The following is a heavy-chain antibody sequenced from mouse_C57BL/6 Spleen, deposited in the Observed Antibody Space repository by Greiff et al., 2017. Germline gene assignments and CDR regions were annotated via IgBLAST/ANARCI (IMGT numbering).Heavy chain of an antibody. CDR2: IDPSDSYT. CDR1: GYTFTSYW. Sequence: QVQLQQPGAELVMPGASVKLSCKASGYTFTSYWMHWVKQRPGQGLEWIGEIDPSDSYTNYNQKFKGKSTLTVDKSSSTAYMQLSSLTSEDSAVYYCARVAAQAHWYFGVWGTGTTVTVSS. V-gene: IGHV1-69*01. D-gene: IGHD3-2*02. CDR3: ARVAAQAHWYFGV. J-gene: IGHJ1*03.